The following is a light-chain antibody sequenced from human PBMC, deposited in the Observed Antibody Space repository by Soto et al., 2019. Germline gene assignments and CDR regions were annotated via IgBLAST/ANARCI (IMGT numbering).Light chain of an antibody. CDR2: AAS. V-gene: IGKV1-39*01. CDR3: QQSYRFPKT. CDR1: QYIDTY. Sequence: DIQMTQSPSSLSASVGDRVTITCRASQYIDTYLAWYQQKPGKAPQLLIYAASTLQSGVPSRFSGSGSGTEFTLTIISLQPEDFATYYCQQSYRFPKTFGRGTKVEVK. J-gene: IGKJ1*01.